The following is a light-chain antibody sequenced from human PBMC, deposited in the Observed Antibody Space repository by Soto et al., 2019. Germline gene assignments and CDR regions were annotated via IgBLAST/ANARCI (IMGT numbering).Light chain of an antibody. CDR2: AAS. Sequence: DIQMTQSPSSLSASVGDRVTITCRASQAINNYVAWYQQKPGQYPQLLIYAASTLQSGVPSRFSGSGSGTDFTLTISSLQPEDVATYYCQKYDSVLLIFGGGTKVEVK. CDR3: QKYDSVLLI. CDR1: QAINNY. J-gene: IGKJ4*01. V-gene: IGKV1-27*01.